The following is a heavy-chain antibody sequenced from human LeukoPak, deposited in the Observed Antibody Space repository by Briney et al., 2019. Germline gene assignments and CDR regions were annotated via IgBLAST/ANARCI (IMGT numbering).Heavy chain of an antibody. Sequence: GASVKVSCKASGYTFTNYYIHWVRQASGQGLEWMGIIHPSGGTTNYAQRFQGRVTMTRETSTSTVYMELSSLRSEDTALYYCARVNYHDSSGYFSSPSFDYWGQGTLVTVSS. V-gene: IGHV1-46*01. J-gene: IGHJ4*02. D-gene: IGHD3-22*01. CDR3: ARVNYHDSSGYFSSPSFDY. CDR1: GYTFTNYY. CDR2: IHPSGGTT.